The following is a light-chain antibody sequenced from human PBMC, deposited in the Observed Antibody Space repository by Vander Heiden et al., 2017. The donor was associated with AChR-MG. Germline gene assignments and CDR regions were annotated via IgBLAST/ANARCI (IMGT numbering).Light chain of an antibody. J-gene: IGLJ3*02. Sequence: QSALTQPASVSGSPGQSITISCTGTIIYVGGYNYVSWYQQHPGKAPKLMIYDVSNRPSGVSNRFSGSKSGNTASLTISGLQAEDEADYYCSSYTSSSTRVFGGGTKLTVL. V-gene: IGLV2-14*03. CDR2: DVS. CDR3: SSYTSSSTRV. CDR1: IIYVGGYNY.